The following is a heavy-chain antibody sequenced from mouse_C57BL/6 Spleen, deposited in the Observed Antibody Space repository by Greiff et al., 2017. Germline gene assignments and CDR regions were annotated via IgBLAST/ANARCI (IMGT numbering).Heavy chain of an antibody. J-gene: IGHJ2*01. CDR3: TTWALDY. CDR2: IDPENGDT. CDR1: GFNIKDDY. Sequence: VQLKQSGAELVRPGASVKLSCTASGFNIKDDYMHWVKQRPEQGLEWIGWIDPENGDTEYASKFQGKATITADTSSNTAYLQLSSLTSEDTAVYYCTTWALDYWGQGTTLTVSS. V-gene: IGHV14-4*01.